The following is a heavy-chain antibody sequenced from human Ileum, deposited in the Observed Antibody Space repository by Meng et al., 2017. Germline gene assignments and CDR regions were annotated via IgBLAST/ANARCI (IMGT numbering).Heavy chain of an antibody. CDR3: ARESGGSIQYYFDY. V-gene: IGHV1-2*06. J-gene: IGHJ4*02. Sequence: VQLVQSGAEVKKPGASVKVSCKASGYSFIAYYMNWVRQAPGQGLEWVGRINPNSGGTNYARDFQGRVTMTRDTSISTAYMELSRLRSDDTAVYYCARESGGSIQYYFDYWGQGTLVTVSS. D-gene: IGHD2-15*01. CDR1: GYSFIAYY. CDR2: INPNSGGT.